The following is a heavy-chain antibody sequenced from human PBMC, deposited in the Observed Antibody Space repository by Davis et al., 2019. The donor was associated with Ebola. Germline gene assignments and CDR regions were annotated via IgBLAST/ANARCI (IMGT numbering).Heavy chain of an antibody. V-gene: IGHV1-8*01. D-gene: IGHD2-15*01. CDR3: TRGIARRRSGSWFDP. CDR1: GYNFNRYG. J-gene: IGHJ5*02. CDR2: MNPDSGNT. Sequence: AASVKVSCKTSGYNFNRYGISWVRQATGQGLEWMGWMNPDSGNTGYAQKFQGRVTMTRDTSITTAYMELSSLSSDDTAVYYCTRGIARRRSGSWFDPWGQGTPVTVSS.